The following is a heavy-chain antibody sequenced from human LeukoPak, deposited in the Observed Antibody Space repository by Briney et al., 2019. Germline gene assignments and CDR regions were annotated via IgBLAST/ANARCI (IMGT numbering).Heavy chain of an antibody. V-gene: IGHV3-49*04. CDR3: TTRPYSVMGGYMDV. J-gene: IGHJ6*03. Sequence: GGSLRLSCSTSGFTFVDYAVTWVRQAPGKGLEWVGFIRSKAYTGTAEYATSVKGRFVISRDDSKSIAYLQMNSLKTEDTAVYYCTTRPYSVMGGYMDVWGKGTTVTVSS. CDR2: IRSKAYTGTA. D-gene: IGHD3-16*01. CDR1: GFTFVDYA.